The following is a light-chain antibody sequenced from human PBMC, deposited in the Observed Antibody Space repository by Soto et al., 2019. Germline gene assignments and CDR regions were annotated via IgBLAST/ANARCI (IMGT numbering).Light chain of an antibody. J-gene: IGKJ3*01. CDR3: QRYISAPFT. CDR1: QGISNY. Sequence: DIQMTQSPSSLSASVGDRVTITCRATQGISNYLAWYQQKPGRVPKLLIYAASTLQSGVPSRFSGSGSGTDFTLTISSLQPEDVATYYCQRYISAPFTFGPGTNVDIK. CDR2: AAS. V-gene: IGKV1-27*01.